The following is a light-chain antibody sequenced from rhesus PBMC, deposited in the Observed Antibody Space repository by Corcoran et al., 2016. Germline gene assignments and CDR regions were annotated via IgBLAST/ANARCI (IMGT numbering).Light chain of an antibody. CDR3: QQYNTLPWT. CDR2: SAT. J-gene: IGKJ1*01. CDR1: QGISSY. Sequence: DIQMTQSPSSVSVSVGDRVTITCRAIQGISSYLAWYQQKPGNVPTLLIYSATSLQSGVPSRFSGRGSGMDFTPTNRSLQPEDCASYYWQQYNTLPWTFGQGTEVEIK. V-gene: IGKV1-25*02.